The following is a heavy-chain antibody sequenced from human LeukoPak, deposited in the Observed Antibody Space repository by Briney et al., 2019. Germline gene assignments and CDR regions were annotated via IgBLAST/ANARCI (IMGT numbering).Heavy chain of an antibody. CDR3: ARGRRPFFWSGSAFDI. J-gene: IGHJ3*02. Sequence: SETLSLTCVVYGGSFSGYYWSWIRQPPGKGLEWIGEINHSGSTNYNPSLKSRVTISVDTSKNQFSLKLSSVTAADTAVYYCARGRRPFFWSGSAFDIWGQGTMVTVSS. V-gene: IGHV4-34*01. D-gene: IGHD3-3*01. CDR1: GGSFSGYY. CDR2: INHSGST.